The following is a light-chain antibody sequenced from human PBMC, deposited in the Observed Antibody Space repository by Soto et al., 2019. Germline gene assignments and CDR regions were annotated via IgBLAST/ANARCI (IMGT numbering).Light chain of an antibody. CDR2: GAS. V-gene: IGKV1-27*01. J-gene: IGKJ4*01. CDR1: QGFSNP. Sequence: DIQMTQSPSSLTASVGDRVTISCRASQGFSNPLAWYQQKPGKVPTLLIYGASILQSGVPSRFSGSGSGTEFTLTISSLQPEDVATYYCQKYDSAPLTFGGGTKVEIK. CDR3: QKYDSAPLT.